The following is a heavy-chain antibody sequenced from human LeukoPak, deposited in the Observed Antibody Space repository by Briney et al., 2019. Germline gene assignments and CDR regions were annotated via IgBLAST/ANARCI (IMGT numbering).Heavy chain of an antibody. V-gene: IGHV4-4*07. CDR2: IYTSGST. CDR3: ARDSFFGVTNNYYYMDV. D-gene: IGHD4-11*01. J-gene: IGHJ6*03. CDR1: GGSISSYY. Sequence: SETLSLTCTVSGGSISSYYWSWIRQPAGKGLEWIGRIYTSGSTNYNPSLKSRVTMSVDTSKNQFSLKLSSVTAADTAVYYCARDSFFGVTNNYYYMDVWGKGTTVTVSS.